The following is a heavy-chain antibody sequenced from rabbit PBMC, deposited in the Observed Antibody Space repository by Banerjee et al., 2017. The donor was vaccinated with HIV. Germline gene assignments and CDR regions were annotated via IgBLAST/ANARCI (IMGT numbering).Heavy chain of an antibody. CDR3: ASGSDWSISRLDL. D-gene: IGHD4-2*01. CDR2: IDPVFGST. J-gene: IGHJ3*01. V-gene: IGHV1S40*01. Sequence: QSLEESGGDLVKPGASLTLTCTASGFSFSYNYYMCWVRQAPGKGLEWIGYIDPVFGSTYYASWVNGRFTISSHNAQNTLYLQLNSLTAADTATYFCASGSDWSISRLDLWGPGTLVTV. CDR1: GFSFSYNYY.